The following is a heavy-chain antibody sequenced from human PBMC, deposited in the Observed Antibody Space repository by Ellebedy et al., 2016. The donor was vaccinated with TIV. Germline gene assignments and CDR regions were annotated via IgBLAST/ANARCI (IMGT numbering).Heavy chain of an antibody. Sequence: SETLSLTXTVSGGSISSSSYYWGWIRQPPGKGLEWIGSIYYSGSTYYNPSLKSRVTISVDTSKNQFSLKLSSVTAADTAVYYCARGRGVGVHKSRVGMDVWGQGTTVTVSS. J-gene: IGHJ6*02. CDR2: IYYSGST. V-gene: IGHV4-39*07. D-gene: IGHD1-26*01. CDR3: ARGRGVGVHKSRVGMDV. CDR1: GGSISSSSYY.